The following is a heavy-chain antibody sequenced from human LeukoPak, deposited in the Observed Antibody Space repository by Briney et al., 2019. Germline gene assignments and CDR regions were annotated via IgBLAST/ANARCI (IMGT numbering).Heavy chain of an antibody. CDR1: GDSISSNSAT. CDR3: ARAAYSYDGMGV. CDR2: TYSRSKWYD. J-gene: IGHJ6*02. Sequence: SQTLSLTCVISGDSISSNSATWIWIRQSPSRGLEWLGRTYSRSKWYDDYAVSVKSRVTINPDTSKNQFPLQLNSVTPEDTAVYYCARAAYSYDGMGVWGQGTTVTVSS. V-gene: IGHV6-1*01. D-gene: IGHD5-18*01.